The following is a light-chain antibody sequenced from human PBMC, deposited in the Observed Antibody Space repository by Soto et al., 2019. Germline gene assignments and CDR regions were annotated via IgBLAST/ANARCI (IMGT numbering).Light chain of an antibody. CDR3: QQYNYWSLT. V-gene: IGKV3-15*01. CDR2: GAS. J-gene: IGKJ4*01. CDR1: QSVSSI. Sequence: EIVMTQSPATLSVSPGERATLSCRASQSVSSILAWYQQKPGQAPRLLVYGASTRATGIPARFSGSGSGTEFTLTISSLQSEDCGGDYCQQYNYWSLTFGGGTKVEIK.